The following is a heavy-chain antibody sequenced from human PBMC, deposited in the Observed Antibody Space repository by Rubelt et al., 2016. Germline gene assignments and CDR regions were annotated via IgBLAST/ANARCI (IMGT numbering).Heavy chain of an antibody. CDR1: GFTFSSYA. CDR2: ISGSGDST. CDR3: ARQMSDLWLFDS. D-gene: IGHD3-10*01. V-gene: IGHV3-23*04. Sequence: EVQLVESGGGLIQPGGSLRLSCAASGFTFSSYAMSWVRQAPGKGLEWVSGISGSGDSTYYVDSVKGRFPISRGNSMHTLYLQVNSLRAEDTAVYYCARQMSDLWLFDSWGQGTLVTVSS. J-gene: IGHJ4*02.